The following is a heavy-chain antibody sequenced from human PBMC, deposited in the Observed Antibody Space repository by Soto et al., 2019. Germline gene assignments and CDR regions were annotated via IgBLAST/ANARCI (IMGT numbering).Heavy chain of an antibody. J-gene: IGHJ5*02. CDR1: GGSISSGGYY. V-gene: IGHV4-31*03. Sequence: SETLSLTSTFSGGSISSGGYYWSWIRQHPGKGLEWIGYIFYSGTTYYNPSLKSRVTISVDTSKNQFSLKLSSVTAADTAVYYCARSVDPWGQGTLVTVS. CDR3: ARSVDP. CDR2: IFYSGTT.